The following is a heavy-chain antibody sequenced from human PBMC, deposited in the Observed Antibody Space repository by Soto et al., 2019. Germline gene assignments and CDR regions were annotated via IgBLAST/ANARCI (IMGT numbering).Heavy chain of an antibody. Sequence: EVQLVESGGGLVQPGGSLRLSCAASGFTFSSYAMHWVRQAPGKGLEYVSAISSNGGSTYYANSVKGRFTISRDNSKNTPYLQMARLSAEDMAVYYCAGVSGYDYYYYYMDVWGKGTTVTVS. V-gene: IGHV3-64*01. CDR1: GFTFSSYA. J-gene: IGHJ6*03. CDR2: ISSNGGST. CDR3: AGVSGYDYYYYYMDV. D-gene: IGHD5-12*01.